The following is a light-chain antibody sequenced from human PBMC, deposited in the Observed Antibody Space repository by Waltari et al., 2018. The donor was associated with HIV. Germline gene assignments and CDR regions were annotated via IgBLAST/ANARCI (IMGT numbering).Light chain of an antibody. J-gene: IGLJ1*01. V-gene: IGLV2-23*03. CDR1: NSDVWSYNL. CDR2: EGS. Sequence: QSALTQPASVSGSPGQSITISCTGTNSDVWSYNLVSWYRQHPGKAPKLLIYEGSKRPSGVSNRFSGSKSGNTVSLTISGLQAEDEADYYCCSYAGSNTFVFGTGTMVTVL. CDR3: CSYAGSNTFV.